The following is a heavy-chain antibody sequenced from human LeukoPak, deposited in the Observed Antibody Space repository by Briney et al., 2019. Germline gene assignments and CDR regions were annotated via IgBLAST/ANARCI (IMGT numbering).Heavy chain of an antibody. CDR3: ARRDYYDSSGYSPLFDY. CDR2: MSGNGGTT. D-gene: IGHD3-22*01. CDR1: EFTFSSYT. V-gene: IGHV3-23*01. Sequence: GGSLRLSCAASEFTFSSYTINWARQAPGQGLEWVSGMSGNGGTTYYADSVKGRFTISRDNSKNTLYLQMNNLRVEDTAVYYCARRDYYDSSGYSPLFDYWGQGTLVTVSS. J-gene: IGHJ4*02.